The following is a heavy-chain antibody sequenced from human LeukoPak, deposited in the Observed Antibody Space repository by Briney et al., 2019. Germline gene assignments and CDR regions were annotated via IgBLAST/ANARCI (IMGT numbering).Heavy chain of an antibody. J-gene: IGHJ4*02. CDR2: IYYSGTT. CDR1: GGFISSYY. V-gene: IGHV4-59*01. D-gene: IGHD6-19*01. CDR3: AREQWLEYFDY. Sequence: SETLSLTCTVSGGFISSYYWSWIRQPPGRGLEWIGYIYYSGTTNYNPSLKSRVTISVDTSNNQSSLKLSSVTAADTAVYYCAREQWLEYFDYWGQGTLVTVSS.